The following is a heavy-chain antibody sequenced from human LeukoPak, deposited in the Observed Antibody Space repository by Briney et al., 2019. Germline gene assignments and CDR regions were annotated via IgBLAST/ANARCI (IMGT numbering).Heavy chain of an antibody. V-gene: IGHV4-59*01. CDR2: IYYSGST. J-gene: IGHJ4*02. CDR3: ARMGRGGGHSFDY. Sequence: SETLSLTCTVSGGSISSYYWSWIRQPPGKGLEWIGYIYYSGSTNYNPSLKTRVTISVDTSKTQFSLKPSSVTAADTAVYYCARMGRGGGHSFDYWGQGTLVTVSS. D-gene: IGHD3-16*01. CDR1: GGSISSYY.